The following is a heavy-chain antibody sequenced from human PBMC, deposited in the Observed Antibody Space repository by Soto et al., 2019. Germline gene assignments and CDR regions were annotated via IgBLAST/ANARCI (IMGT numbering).Heavy chain of an antibody. V-gene: IGHV4-39*02. Sequence: ESLSRTXSVSVGSXSYNSYYWGWIRQPPGKGLEWVGGIFYTGTTYYSPSLKDRVTISVDTSKNSSSLNLTSVTAADTAVYFCARLVVVAPVANAWGQGTLVTSPQ. J-gene: IGHJ5*02. D-gene: IGHD2-2*01. CDR3: ARLVVVAPVANA. CDR1: VGSXSYNSYY. CDR2: IFYTGTT.